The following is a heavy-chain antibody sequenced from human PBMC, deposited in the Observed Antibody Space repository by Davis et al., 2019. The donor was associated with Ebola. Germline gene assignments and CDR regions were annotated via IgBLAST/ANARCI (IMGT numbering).Heavy chain of an antibody. CDR1: GFTFSTYA. D-gene: IGHD3-3*01. CDR3: AKDREVFGVVITHPSYGMDV. V-gene: IGHV3-23*01. CDR2: ISGSGGSI. J-gene: IGHJ6*02. Sequence: GESLKISCAASGFTFSTYAMSWVRQAPGKGLEWVSVISGSGGSIKYADSVKGRFTISRDNSKDTLHLEMNSLRAEDTAVYYCAKDREVFGVVITHPSYGMDVWGPGTTVTVSS.